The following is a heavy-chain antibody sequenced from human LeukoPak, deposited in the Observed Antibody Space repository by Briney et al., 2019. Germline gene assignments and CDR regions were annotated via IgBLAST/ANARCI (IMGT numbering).Heavy chain of an antibody. Sequence: GGSRRFSCAASGFTFSSYAMSWVRQAPGKGLEWVSAISGRGGSTYYADSVKGRFTISRDNSKNTLYLQMNSLRAEDTAVYYCAKSLYDSSGYYYGILGAPFDYWGQGTLVTVSS. D-gene: IGHD3-22*01. CDR2: ISGRGGST. CDR3: AKSLYDSSGYYYGILGAPFDY. V-gene: IGHV3-23*01. J-gene: IGHJ4*02. CDR1: GFTFSSYA.